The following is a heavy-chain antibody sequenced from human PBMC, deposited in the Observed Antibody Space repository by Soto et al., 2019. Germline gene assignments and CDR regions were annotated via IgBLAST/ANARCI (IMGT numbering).Heavy chain of an antibody. CDR3: ARDMYSSDYFVKWFEP. J-gene: IGHJ5*02. Sequence: QVRLVESGGGVVQPGRSLRLSCTASGFSFSSYAMYWFRQPPGTGLEWVAVISHDGINKHYADSVKGRVTVSRDNSNHSLDLQLNSLRGEDTAMYYCARDMYSSDYFVKWFEPWGQGTLVTVSS. V-gene: IGHV3-30-3*01. CDR1: GFSFSSYA. CDR2: ISHDGINK. D-gene: IGHD6-19*01.